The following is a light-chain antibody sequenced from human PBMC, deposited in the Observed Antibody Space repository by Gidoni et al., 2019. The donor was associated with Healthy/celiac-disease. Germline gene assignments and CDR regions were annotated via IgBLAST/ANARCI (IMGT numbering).Light chain of an antibody. CDR3: QQYNNWPPYT. V-gene: IGKV3-15*01. CDR1: PRVSSN. CDR2: GAS. Sequence: ELVMTQSPATLSVSPGERATLSCSASPRVSSNLAWYQPKPGQAPRRIISGASTRATGIPARFSGSGSGTECTLTISSLQSEDFAVYYCQQYNNWPPYTLGQGTKLEIK. J-gene: IGKJ2*01.